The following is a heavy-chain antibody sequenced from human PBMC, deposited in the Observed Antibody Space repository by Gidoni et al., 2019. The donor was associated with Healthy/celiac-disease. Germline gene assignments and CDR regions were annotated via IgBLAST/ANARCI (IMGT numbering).Heavy chain of an antibody. CDR3: ARSEMGSEYSYGKFDY. CDR1: GGTFSSYA. V-gene: IGHV1-69*01. CDR2: IIPSFGTA. D-gene: IGHD5-18*01. J-gene: IGHJ4*02. Sequence: QVQLVQSGAEVKKPGSLVKVSCKASGGTFSSYAISWVRQATGQGREWMGGIIPSFGTANYAQKFQGRVTITADEATSTAYMELSSLRSEDTAVYYCARSEMGSEYSYGKFDYWGQGTLVTVSS.